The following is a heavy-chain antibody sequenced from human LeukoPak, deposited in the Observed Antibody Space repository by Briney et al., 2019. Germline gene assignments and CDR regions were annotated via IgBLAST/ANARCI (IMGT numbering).Heavy chain of an antibody. Sequence: PGGSLRLSCAASGFTFGDYAMSWVRQAPGKGLECVGFIRSKAYGGTTEYAASVKGRFTISRDDSKSFAYLQMNSLRTEDTAVYFCTRARSRGRCSGGSCYWFDPWGQGTLVTVSS. CDR1: GFTFGDYA. J-gene: IGHJ5*02. CDR3: TRARSRGRCSGGSCYWFDP. CDR2: IRSKAYGGTT. D-gene: IGHD2-15*01. V-gene: IGHV3-49*04.